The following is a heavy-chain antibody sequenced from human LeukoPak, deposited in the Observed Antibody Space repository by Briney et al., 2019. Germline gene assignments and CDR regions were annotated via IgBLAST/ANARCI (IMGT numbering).Heavy chain of an antibody. J-gene: IGHJ4*02. V-gene: IGHV3-11*04. CDR1: GFTFSDYY. Sequence: GGSLRLSCAASGFTFSDYYMSWIRQAPGKGLEWVSYISSSGSTIYYADSAKGRFTISRDNAKNSLYLQMNRLRADGDTAVYYCARDNSNLDYWGQGTLVTVSS. D-gene: IGHD4-11*01. CDR2: ISSSGSTI. CDR3: ARDNSNLDY.